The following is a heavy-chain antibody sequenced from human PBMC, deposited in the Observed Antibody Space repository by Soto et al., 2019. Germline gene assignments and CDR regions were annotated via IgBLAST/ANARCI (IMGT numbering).Heavy chain of an antibody. CDR3: ARSPYYEILTGDL. CDR2: IYYSGIT. Sequence: QVQLQESGPGLVKPSQTLSLTCTVSGGSISSGGYYWSWIRQHPGKGLEWIGYIYYSGITDYSPSLKSRVTISRDTSKNEFSLKLNSVTAADTAVYYCARSPYYEILTGDLWGQGTLVTVSS. CDR1: GGSISSGGYY. J-gene: IGHJ4*02. D-gene: IGHD3-9*01. V-gene: IGHV4-31*03.